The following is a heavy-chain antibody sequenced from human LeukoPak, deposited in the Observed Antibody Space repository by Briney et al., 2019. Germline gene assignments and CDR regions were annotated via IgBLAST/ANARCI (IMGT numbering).Heavy chain of an antibody. V-gene: IGHV3-23*01. J-gene: IGHJ4*02. Sequence: GGSLRLSCAASGFTFSTYVMSWVRQVLGRGLEWVAAITGSGGGTYYADSVKGRFSISRDNSKNTVYLQMNSLRAEDTALYYCAKGVAAVGTWWGPNFDYWGQGTLVTVSS. CDR2: ITGSGGGT. CDR1: GFTFSTYV. D-gene: IGHD6-13*01. CDR3: AKGVAAVGTWWGPNFDY.